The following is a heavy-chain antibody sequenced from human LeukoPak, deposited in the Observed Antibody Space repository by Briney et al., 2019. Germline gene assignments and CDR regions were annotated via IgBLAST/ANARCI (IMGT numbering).Heavy chain of an antibody. D-gene: IGHD3-22*01. CDR2: ITGRSDNT. J-gene: IGHJ4*02. CDR3: AKDRGMIVY. Sequence: GDSLRLSCAASGFTFSSNAMTWVRQAPGKGLEWVSTITGRSDNTYYADSVKGRFTISRDNSKSALYLQMNSLRAEDTAVYYCAKDRGMIVYWGQGTLVTVSS. V-gene: IGHV3-23*01. CDR1: GFTFSSNA.